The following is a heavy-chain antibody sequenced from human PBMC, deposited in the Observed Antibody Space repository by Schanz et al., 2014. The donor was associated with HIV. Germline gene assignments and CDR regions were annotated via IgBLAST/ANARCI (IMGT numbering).Heavy chain of an antibody. D-gene: IGHD2-2*01. V-gene: IGHV3-30*18. CDR3: AKVGRIYSTTWIDY. CDR2: ISYDGSNK. J-gene: IGHJ4*02. Sequence: QVQLVESGGGVVQPGRSLRLSCAASGFTFSSYGMHWVRQAPGKGLEWVAVISYDGSNKNYADSVKGRFTISRDNSKDTLYLQMNSLRREDTAVYYCAKVGRIYSTTWIDYWGQGTLVTVSS. CDR1: GFTFSSYG.